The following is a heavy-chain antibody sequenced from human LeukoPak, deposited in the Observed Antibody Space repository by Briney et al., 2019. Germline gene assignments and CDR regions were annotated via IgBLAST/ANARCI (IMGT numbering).Heavy chain of an antibody. CDR2: IKSKTDGGTT. D-gene: IGHD2-2*01. CDR1: GFTFSNAW. CDR3: SVVVPAATYYLDY. J-gene: IGHJ4*02. V-gene: IGHV3-15*01. Sequence: GGSLRLSCAASGFTFSNAWMSWVRQAPGKGLEWVGRIKSKTDGGTTDYAAPVKGRFTISRDDSKNMLYLQMNSLKTEDTAVYYCSVVVPAATYYLDYWGQGTLVTVSS.